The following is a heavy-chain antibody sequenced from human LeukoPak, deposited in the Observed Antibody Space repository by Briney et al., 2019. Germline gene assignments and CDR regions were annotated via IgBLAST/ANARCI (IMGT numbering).Heavy chain of an antibody. D-gene: IGHD3-22*01. Sequence: EAPVKVSCKASGYTFTSYGISWVRQAPGQGLERMGWISAYNGNTNYAQKLQGRVTMTTDTSTSTAYMELRSLRSDDTAVYYCARDLFSPYYDSSGYLLFDYWGQGTLVTVSS. CDR2: ISAYNGNT. V-gene: IGHV1-18*01. CDR1: GYTFTSYG. CDR3: ARDLFSPYYDSSGYLLFDY. J-gene: IGHJ4*02.